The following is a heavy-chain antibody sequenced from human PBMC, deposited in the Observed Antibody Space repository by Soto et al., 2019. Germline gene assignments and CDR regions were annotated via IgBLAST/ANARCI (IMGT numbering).Heavy chain of an antibody. D-gene: IGHD6-19*01. V-gene: IGHV1-3*01. J-gene: IGHJ6*02. CDR2: INAGNGNT. Sequence: ASVKVSCKASGYTFTSYAMHWVRQAPGQRLEWMGWINAGNGNTKYSQKFQGRVTITRDTSASTAYMELSSLRSEDTAVYYCASSGDIAVAGKGRGNYYYYYGMDVWGQGTTVTVS. CDR3: ASSGDIAVAGKGRGNYYYYYGMDV. CDR1: GYTFTSYA.